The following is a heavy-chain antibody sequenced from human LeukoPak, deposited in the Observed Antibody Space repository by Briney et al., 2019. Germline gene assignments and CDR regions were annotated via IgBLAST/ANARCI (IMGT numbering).Heavy chain of an antibody. Sequence: GESLKISCKGSGYTFSNYWIGWVRQMPGKGLEWMGIIYPGDSDTRYSPSFQGQVTISADKTNSIAYLHWSNLKASDTAMYYCARPVSTELSSRPTPFGFWGQGTLVTVSS. CDR2: IYPGDSDT. CDR3: ARPVSTELSSRPTPFGF. D-gene: IGHD6-13*01. CDR1: GYTFSNYW. V-gene: IGHV5-51*01. J-gene: IGHJ4*02.